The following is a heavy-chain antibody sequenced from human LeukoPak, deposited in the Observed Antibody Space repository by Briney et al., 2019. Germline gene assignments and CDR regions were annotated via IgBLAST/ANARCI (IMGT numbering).Heavy chain of an antibody. Sequence: GGSLRLSCVASGFTFNHYQISWLRQAPCKGLAGVSYISYSGSIRYYLDSVKGRFTISRDNAKNSLSIQMDSLRIEDTGFYYCARQAYGSGWFWGQGIMVIVSS. CDR1: GFTFNHYQ. J-gene: IGHJ4*02. CDR3: ARQAYGSGWF. CDR2: ISYSGSIR. V-gene: IGHV3-48*03. D-gene: IGHD6-19*01.